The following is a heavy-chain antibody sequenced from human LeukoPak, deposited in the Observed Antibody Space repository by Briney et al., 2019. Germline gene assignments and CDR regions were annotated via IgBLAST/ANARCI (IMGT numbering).Heavy chain of an antibody. Sequence: SETLSLTCTVSGDSISSSSYYWVWIRQPPGKGLEWIGSLYYSGKTYYNPSLKSRVTISVDTSKNQFSLKLSSVTAADTAVYYCARVPTVTFFDYWGQGTLVTVSS. CDR3: ARVPTVTFFDY. CDR2: LYYSGKT. CDR1: GDSISSSSYY. V-gene: IGHV4-39*01. J-gene: IGHJ4*02. D-gene: IGHD4-17*01.